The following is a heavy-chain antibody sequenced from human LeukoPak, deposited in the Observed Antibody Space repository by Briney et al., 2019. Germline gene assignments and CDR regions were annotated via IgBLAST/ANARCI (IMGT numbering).Heavy chain of an antibody. CDR2: IYSGGST. D-gene: IGHD4-17*01. CDR3: ARDLPGRAVT. V-gene: IGHV3-53*01. CDR1: GFTVSSNY. J-gene: IGHJ4*02. Sequence: TGGSLRLSCAASGFTVSSNYMSWVRQAPGKGLEWVSVIYSGGSTYYADSVKGRFTISRDNSKNTLYLRMNSLRAEDTAVYYCARDLPGRAVTWGQGTLVTVSS.